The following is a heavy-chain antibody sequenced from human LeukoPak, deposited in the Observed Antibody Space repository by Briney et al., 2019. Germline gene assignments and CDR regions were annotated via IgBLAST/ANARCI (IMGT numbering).Heavy chain of an antibody. CDR3: ARHEVIVVVVAAFDY. D-gene: IGHD2-15*01. CDR1: GGSVNSNRYY. V-gene: IGHV4-39*01. Sequence: SETLSLTCAVSGGSVNSNRYYWVWVRQPPGKGLEWIGSIYYSGSTYYNPSLKSRVTISVDTSKNQFSLKLSSVTAADTAVYYCARHEVIVVVVAAFDYWGQGTLVTVSS. J-gene: IGHJ4*02. CDR2: IYYSGST.